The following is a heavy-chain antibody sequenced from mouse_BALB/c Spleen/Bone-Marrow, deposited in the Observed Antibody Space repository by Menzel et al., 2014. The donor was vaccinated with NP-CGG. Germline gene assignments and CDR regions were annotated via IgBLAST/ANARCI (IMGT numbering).Heavy chain of an antibody. CDR2: IYPGNVNT. D-gene: IGHD1-1*01. J-gene: IGHJ2*01. V-gene: IGHV1S56*01. Sequence: VQLQQSGPELVKPGASVRISCKASGYTFTSYYIHWVKQRPGQGLEWIGWIYPGNVNTKYNEKFKGKATLTADKSSNTAYMQLSSLTSEDSAVYFCARGSSFDYWGQGTTLIVSS. CDR1: GYTFTSYY. CDR3: ARGSSFDY.